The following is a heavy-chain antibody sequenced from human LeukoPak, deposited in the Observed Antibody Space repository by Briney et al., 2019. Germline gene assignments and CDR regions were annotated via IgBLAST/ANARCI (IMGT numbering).Heavy chain of an antibody. CDR1: GGSFSGYY. D-gene: IGHD2-15*01. V-gene: IGHV4-34*01. J-gene: IGHJ4*02. Sequence: SETLSLTCAVYGGSFSGYYWSWIRQPPGKGLEWIGEINHSGSTDYNPSLKSRVTISVDTSKNQFSLKLSSVTAADTAVYYCARGYCSGGSCHFDYWGQGTLVTVSS. CDR3: ARGYCSGGSCHFDY. CDR2: INHSGST.